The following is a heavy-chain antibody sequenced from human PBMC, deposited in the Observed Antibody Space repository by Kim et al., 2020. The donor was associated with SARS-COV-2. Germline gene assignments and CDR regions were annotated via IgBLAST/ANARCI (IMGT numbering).Heavy chain of an antibody. D-gene: IGHD3-22*01. J-gene: IGHJ4*02. CDR3: ARDLNSHYYDSRYGGY. V-gene: IGHV3-30*04. CDR1: GFTFSSYA. CDR2: ISYDGSNK. Sequence: GGSLRLSCAASGFTFSSYAMHWVRQAPGKGLEWVAVISYDGSNKYYADSVKGRFTISRDNSKNTLYLQMNSLRAEDTAVYYCARDLNSHYYDSRYGGYWGQGTLVTVSS.